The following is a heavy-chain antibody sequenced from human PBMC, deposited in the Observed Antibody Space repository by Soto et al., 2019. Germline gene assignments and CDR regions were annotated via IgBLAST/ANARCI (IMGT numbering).Heavy chain of an antibody. V-gene: IGHV1-8*01. Sequence: QVQLVQSGAEVKKPGASVKVSCKASGYTFTSYDINWVRQATGQGLEWMGWMNPNSGNTGYAQKFQGRVTMTRNTSISTAYRELSSLRSEATAVYYCARGLIVENYYYGMDVWGQGTTVTVSS. CDR2: MNPNSGNT. J-gene: IGHJ6*02. CDR3: ARGLIVENYYYGMDV. D-gene: IGHD3-22*01. CDR1: GYTFTSYD.